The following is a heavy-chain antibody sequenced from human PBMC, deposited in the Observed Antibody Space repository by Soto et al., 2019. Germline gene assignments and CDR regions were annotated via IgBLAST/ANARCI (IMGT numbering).Heavy chain of an antibody. CDR1: GGSFSGYY. J-gene: IGHJ5*02. Sequence: PSETLSLTCAVYGGSFSGYYWSWIRQPPGKGLEWIGEINHSGSTNYNPSLKSRVTISVDTSKNQFSLKLSSVTAADTAVYYCARDRIAAAGLNWFDPWGQGTLVTVS. V-gene: IGHV4-34*01. CDR2: INHSGST. D-gene: IGHD6-13*01. CDR3: ARDRIAAAGLNWFDP.